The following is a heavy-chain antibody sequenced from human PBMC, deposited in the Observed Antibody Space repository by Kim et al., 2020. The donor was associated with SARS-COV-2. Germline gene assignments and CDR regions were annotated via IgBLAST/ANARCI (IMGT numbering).Heavy chain of an antibody. Sequence: GGSLRLSCAASGFTFSDYSMNCVRQAPGKGLEWVSSISSSSSYIYYADSVKGRFTISRDSAKNSLYLQMNSLRVEDTAVYYCARGGVLTPPGSSGYWGQGTLVTVSS. CDR1: GFTFSDYS. V-gene: IGHV3-21*01. CDR3: ARGGVLTPPGSSGY. D-gene: IGHD3-3*01. CDR2: ISSSSSYI. J-gene: IGHJ4*02.